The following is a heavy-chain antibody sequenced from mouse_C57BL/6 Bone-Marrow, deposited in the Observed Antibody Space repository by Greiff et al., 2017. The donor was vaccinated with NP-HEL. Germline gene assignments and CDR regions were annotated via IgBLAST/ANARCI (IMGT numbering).Heavy chain of an antibody. CDR3: TRWLLHFAY. V-gene: IGHV1-15*01. CDR1: GYTFTDYE. D-gene: IGHD2-3*01. CDR2: IDPETGGT. Sequence: VQVVESGAELVRPGASVTLSCKASGYTFTDYEMHWVKQTPVHGLEWIGAIDPETGGTAYNQKFKGKAILTADKSSSTAYMELRSLTSEDSAVYYCTRWLLHFAYWGQGTLVTVSA. J-gene: IGHJ3*01.